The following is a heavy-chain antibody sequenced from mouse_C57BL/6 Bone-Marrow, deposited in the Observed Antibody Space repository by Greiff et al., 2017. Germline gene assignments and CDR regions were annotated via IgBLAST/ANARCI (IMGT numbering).Heavy chain of an antibody. Sequence: VQLQESGPGLVAPSQSLSITCTVSGFSLTSYGVHWVRQPPGKGLEWLVVIWSDGSTTYNSALKSRLSISKDNSKSQVFLKMNSLQTDDTAMYYCARHGYGSSHWYFDVWGTGTTVTVSS. D-gene: IGHD1-1*01. V-gene: IGHV2-6-1*01. CDR2: IWSDGST. J-gene: IGHJ1*03. CDR3: ARHGYGSSHWYFDV. CDR1: GFSLTSYG.